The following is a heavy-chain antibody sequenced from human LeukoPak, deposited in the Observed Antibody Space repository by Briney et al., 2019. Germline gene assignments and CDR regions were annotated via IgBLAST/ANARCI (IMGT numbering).Heavy chain of an antibody. J-gene: IGHJ4*02. V-gene: IGHV4-34*01. CDR3: ARGLFLYDY. D-gene: IGHD2-8*01. CDR1: GGSFSGYY. Sequence: SETLSLTCAVYGGSFSGYYWSWIRQPPGKGLEWIGEINHSGSTNYNPSLKSRVTMSVDTSKNQFSLKLSSVTAADTAVYYCARGLFLYDYWGQGTLVTVSS. CDR2: INHSGST.